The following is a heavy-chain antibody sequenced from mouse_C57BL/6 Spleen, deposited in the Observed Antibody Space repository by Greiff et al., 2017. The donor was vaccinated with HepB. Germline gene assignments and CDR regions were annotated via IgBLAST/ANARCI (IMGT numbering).Heavy chain of an antibody. CDR2: IYPGGGYT. CDR3: AREGYGTLFDY. D-gene: IGHD2-10*02. V-gene: IGHV1-63*01. J-gene: IGHJ2*01. CDR1: GYTFTNYW. Sequence: QVQLKESGAELVRPGTSVKMSCKASGYTFTNYWIGWAKQRPGHGLEWIGDIYPGGGYTNYNEKFKGKATLTADKSSSTAYMQFSSLTSEDSAIYYCAREGYGTLFDYWGQGTTLTVSS.